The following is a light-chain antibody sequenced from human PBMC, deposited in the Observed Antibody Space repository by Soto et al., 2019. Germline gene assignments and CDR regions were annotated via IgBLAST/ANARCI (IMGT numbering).Light chain of an antibody. CDR1: QSIRNY. Sequence: DIQMTQSPSSLSASVADRVTITCRASQSIRNYLNWYQQKPGKAPILLIYAASTLQSGVPSRFSGSGSGTDFTLTISSLHPEDFATYYCQQTYSTPWTFGQGTKVEIK. J-gene: IGKJ1*01. CDR3: QQTYSTPWT. CDR2: AAS. V-gene: IGKV1-39*01.